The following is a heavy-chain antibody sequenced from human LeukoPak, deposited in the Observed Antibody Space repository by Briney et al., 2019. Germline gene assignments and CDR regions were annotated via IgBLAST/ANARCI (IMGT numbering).Heavy chain of an antibody. Sequence: GGSLRLSCAASGFTFSNYAMNWVRQAPGKGLEWVSKITSGRSTIYYADSVKGRFAISRDNAKNSLYLQMNSLRAEDTAVYYCARRAGAYSHPYDYWGQGTLVTVSS. CDR1: GFTFSNYA. J-gene: IGHJ4*02. CDR3: ARRAGAYSHPYDY. D-gene: IGHD4/OR15-4a*01. V-gene: IGHV3-48*03. CDR2: ITSGRSTI.